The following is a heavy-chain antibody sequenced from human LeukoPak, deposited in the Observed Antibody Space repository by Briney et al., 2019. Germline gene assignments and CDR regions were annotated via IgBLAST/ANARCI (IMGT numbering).Heavy chain of an antibody. CDR3: ARSPVAATPTPFDY. CDR2: IYTNGST. CDR1: GGSICSYY. J-gene: IGHJ4*02. V-gene: IGHV4-4*07. Sequence: PSETLSLTCTVSGGSICSYYWSWIRQPAGKGLEWIGRIYTNGSTNYNPSLKSRVTISVDKSKNQFSLKLSSVTAADTAVYYCARSPVAATPTPFDYWGQGTLVTVSS. D-gene: IGHD2-15*01.